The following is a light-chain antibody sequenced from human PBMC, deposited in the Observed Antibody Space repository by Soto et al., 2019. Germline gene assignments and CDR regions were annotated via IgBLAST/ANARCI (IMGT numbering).Light chain of an antibody. V-gene: IGLV1-40*01. Sequence: QSVLTQPPSVSGAPGQRITISCTGSSCNIGAGYDVHWYQQLPGTAPKLLIYGNSNRPSGVPDRFSGSKSGTAASLAITGLEAEDEAEYYCQSYDSSLSGNVVFGGGTQLTVL. CDR2: GNS. CDR1: SCNIGAGYD. J-gene: IGLJ2*01. CDR3: QSYDSSLSGNVV.